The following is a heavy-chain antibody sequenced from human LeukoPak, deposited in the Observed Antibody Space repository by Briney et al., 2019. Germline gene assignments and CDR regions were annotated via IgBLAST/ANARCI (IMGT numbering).Heavy chain of an antibody. V-gene: IGHV1-46*01. CDR1: GYTFTSYY. CDR2: INPSGGST. Sequence: GASVKVSCKASGYTFTSYYMHWARQAPGQGLEWMGIINPSGGSTSYAQKFQGRVTMTRDTSTSTVYMELSSLRSEDTAVYYCARDRWFGELLSAAGGDYWGQGTLVTVSS. CDR3: ARDRWFGELLSAAGGDY. D-gene: IGHD3-10*01. J-gene: IGHJ4*02.